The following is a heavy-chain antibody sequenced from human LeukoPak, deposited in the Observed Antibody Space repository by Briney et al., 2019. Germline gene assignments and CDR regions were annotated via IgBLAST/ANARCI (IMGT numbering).Heavy chain of an antibody. J-gene: IGHJ4*02. CDR3: ARDEPIVGGDDY. D-gene: IGHD2-21*01. V-gene: IGHV3-53*01. CDR2: IYGGGGT. CDR1: GFTVSSNY. Sequence: PGGSLRLSCAASGFTVSSNYMSWIRQAPGKGLEWVSVIYGGGGTNYADSVKGRFIISRDKSKNTLYLQMNSLRSEDTAVYYCARDEPIVGGDDYWGQGTLVTVSS.